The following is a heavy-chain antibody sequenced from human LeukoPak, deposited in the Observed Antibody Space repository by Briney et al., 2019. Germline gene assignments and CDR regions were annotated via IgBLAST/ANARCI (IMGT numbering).Heavy chain of an antibody. V-gene: IGHV3-23*01. CDR2: IFPSGGEI. D-gene: IGHD2-8*02. Sequence: GGSLRLSCAASGFTFSTFAMIWVRQPPGKGLEWVSSIFPSGGEIHYADSVRGRFTISRDNSKSTLSQQMNSLRAEDTAIYYCATYRQVLLPFESWGQGTLVTVSS. J-gene: IGHJ4*02. CDR1: GFTFSTFA. CDR3: ATYRQVLLPFES.